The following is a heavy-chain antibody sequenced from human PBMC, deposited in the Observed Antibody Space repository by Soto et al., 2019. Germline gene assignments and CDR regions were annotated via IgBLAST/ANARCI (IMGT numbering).Heavy chain of an antibody. CDR3: TTDDGELDLRDY. Sequence: EVQLVESGGGLVKPGGSLRLSCAASGFTFSNAWMSWVRQAPGKGLEWVGRIKSKTDGGTTDYAAPVKGRFTISRDDSKNTLYLQMNSLKTEDTAVYYCTTDDGELDLRDYWGQGTLVTVSS. J-gene: IGHJ4*02. CDR1: GFTFSNAW. D-gene: IGHD1-7*01. V-gene: IGHV3-15*01. CDR2: IKSKTDGGTT.